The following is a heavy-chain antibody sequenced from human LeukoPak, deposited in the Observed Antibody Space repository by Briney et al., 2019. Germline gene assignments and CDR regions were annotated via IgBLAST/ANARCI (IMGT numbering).Heavy chain of an antibody. CDR1: GGTFSSYA. J-gene: IGHJ4*02. CDR3: ARQTRYDRPYFDY. CDR2: IIPIFGTA. D-gene: IGHD3-22*01. V-gene: IGHV1-69*13. Sequence: ASVKVSCKASGGTFSSYAISWVRQAPGQGLEWMGGIIPIFGTANYAQKFQGRVTITADESTSTAYMELSSLRSEDTAVYYCARQTRYDRPYFDYWGQGTLVTVSS.